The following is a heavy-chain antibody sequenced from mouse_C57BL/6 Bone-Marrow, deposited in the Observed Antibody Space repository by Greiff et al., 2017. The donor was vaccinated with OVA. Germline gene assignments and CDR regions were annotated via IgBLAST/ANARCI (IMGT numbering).Heavy chain of an antibody. CDR3: AAIWSKGD. J-gene: IGHJ2*01. Sequence: QVQLQQSGAELVRPGASVKMSCKASGYTFTSYTMHWVKPRPGQGLEWIGYINPSSGYTKYNQKFKDKATLTADKSSSTAYMQLSSLTSEDSAVYYCAAIWSKGDWGQGTTLTVSS. CDR1: GYTFTSYT. V-gene: IGHV1-4*01. D-gene: IGHD1-1*02. CDR2: INPSSGYT.